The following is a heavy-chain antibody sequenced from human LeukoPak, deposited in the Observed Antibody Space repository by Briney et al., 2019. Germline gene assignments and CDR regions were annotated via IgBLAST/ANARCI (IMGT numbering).Heavy chain of an antibody. CDR1: GFTFSSYG. CDR2: IWYDGSNK. V-gene: IGHV3-33*06. D-gene: IGHD5-24*01. J-gene: IGHJ4*02. Sequence: PGGSLRLSCAASGFTFSSYGMHWVRQAPGKGLEWVAVIWYDGSNKYYADSVKGRFTISRDNSKNTLYLQMNSLRAEDTAVYYCAKDPDGYNFFYYFDYWGQGTLVTVSS. CDR3: AKDPDGYNFFYYFDY.